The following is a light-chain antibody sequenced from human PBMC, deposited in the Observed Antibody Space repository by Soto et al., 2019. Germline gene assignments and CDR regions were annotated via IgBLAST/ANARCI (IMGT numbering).Light chain of an antibody. Sequence: DIQMTQSPSTLSAFVGDRVTITCRASQSVSNWLAWYQQKPGKAPRLLISKASTLESGVPSRFSGSGSGTGFTLSNSSLQPEDFATYYCQQYRSASTFGQGNKLEIK. J-gene: IGKJ2*02. V-gene: IGKV1-5*03. CDR2: KAS. CDR3: QQYRSAST. CDR1: QSVSNW.